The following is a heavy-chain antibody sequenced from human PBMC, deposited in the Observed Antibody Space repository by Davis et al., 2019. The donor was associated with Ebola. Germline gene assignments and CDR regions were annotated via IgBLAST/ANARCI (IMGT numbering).Heavy chain of an antibody. Sequence: GESLKISCAASGFTFSSYAMHWVRQAPGKGLEWVAVISYDGSNKYYADSVKGRFTISRDNSKNTLYLQMNSLRAEDTAVYYCARSYSNDPYIYYYYGMDVWGQGTTVTVSS. V-gene: IGHV3-30*04. CDR2: ISYDGSNK. CDR3: ARSYSNDPYIYYYYGMDV. J-gene: IGHJ6*02. CDR1: GFTFSSYA. D-gene: IGHD4-11*01.